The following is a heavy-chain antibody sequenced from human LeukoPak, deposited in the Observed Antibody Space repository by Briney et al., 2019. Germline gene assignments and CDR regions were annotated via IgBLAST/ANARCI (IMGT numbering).Heavy chain of an antibody. J-gene: IGHJ4*02. CDR2: IRGDGSNT. Sequence: SGGSLRLSCAVSGFTFSTFWMNCVRQAPGQGLVWVSRIRGDGSNTGYADSVKGRFTISRDNAKNTLYLQMNSLRDEDTAVYYCAREANMAHWGQGTLVTVSS. CDR1: GFTFSTFW. D-gene: IGHD2/OR15-2a*01. V-gene: IGHV3-74*01. CDR3: AREANMAH.